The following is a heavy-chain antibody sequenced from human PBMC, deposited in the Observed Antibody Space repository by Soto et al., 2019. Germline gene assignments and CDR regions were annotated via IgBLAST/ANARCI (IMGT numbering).Heavy chain of an antibody. CDR2: ISWNSGSI. Sequence: EVQLVESGGGLVQPGRSLRLSCAASGFTFDDYAMHWVRQAPGKGLEWVSGISWNSGSIGYADSVKGRFTISRDNAKNSLYLQMNSLRAEDTALYYCAKDRRDRDFWRGYSDYYYGMDVWGQGTTVTVSS. CDR1: GFTFDDYA. CDR3: AKDRRDRDFWRGYSDYYYGMDV. J-gene: IGHJ6*02. V-gene: IGHV3-9*01. D-gene: IGHD3-3*01.